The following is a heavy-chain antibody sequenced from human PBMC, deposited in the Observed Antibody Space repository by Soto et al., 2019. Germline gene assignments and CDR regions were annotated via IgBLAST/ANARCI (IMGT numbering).Heavy chain of an antibody. J-gene: IGHJ3*02. CDR1: VYTFTYRH. D-gene: IGHD3-10*01. CDR3: ANLASGSDSFDI. Sequence: QMQLVQSGAEVKKTGSSVKISCSASVYTFTYRHLHWLRQPPGQALEWMGWITPFNGNTNYAQQLHGSVLLNRDASMSTVYLELRSLRSEDTAMYYCANLASGSDSFDIWGQGTMVTVSS. V-gene: IGHV1-45*02. CDR2: ITPFNGNT.